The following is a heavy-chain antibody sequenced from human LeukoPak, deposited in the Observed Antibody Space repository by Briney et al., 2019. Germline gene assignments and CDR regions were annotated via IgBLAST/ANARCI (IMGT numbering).Heavy chain of an antibody. J-gene: IGHJ4*02. D-gene: IGHD3-10*01. Sequence: GASVKVSCKASGYTFTSYGISWVRQAPGQGLEWMGWINADNGNTRYAQKLQGRVTMTTDTSTTTAYMDLRSLRSDDTAAYYCARDADGSGTLLDYWGQGTLVTVSS. CDR2: INADNGNT. CDR1: GYTFTSYG. CDR3: ARDADGSGTLLDY. V-gene: IGHV1-18*01.